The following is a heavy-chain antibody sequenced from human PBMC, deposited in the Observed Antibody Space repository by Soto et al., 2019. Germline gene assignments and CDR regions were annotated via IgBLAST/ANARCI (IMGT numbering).Heavy chain of an antibody. Sequence: PAGSLRLSCSASRFNASSNYMSGVRQAPGKGLERVSVIYSGGSTYYADSVKGRFTGSRDNSKNTLYLQMNSLRAEDTAVYYCATSYYYSSGYSLGFWYYGMDVWGQGHTVTVS. V-gene: IGHV3-53*01. CDR3: ATSYYYSSGYSLGFWYYGMDV. D-gene: IGHD3-22*01. J-gene: IGHJ6*02. CDR2: IYSGGST. CDR1: RFNASSNY.